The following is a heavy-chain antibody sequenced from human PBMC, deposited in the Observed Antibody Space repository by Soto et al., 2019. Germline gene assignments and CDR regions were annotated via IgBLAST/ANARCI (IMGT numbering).Heavy chain of an antibody. J-gene: IGHJ4*02. CDR2: ISGSGGST. Sequence: GGSLRLSCAASGFTFSSSAMSWVRQAPGKGLQWVSVISGSGGSTYYADSVKGRFTISRDNSKNTMYLQMDSLRAEDTAVYYCARCQYYDFWSAYDYWGQGALVTVSS. CDR3: ARCQYYDFWSAYDY. D-gene: IGHD3-3*01. V-gene: IGHV3-23*01. CDR1: GFTFSSSA.